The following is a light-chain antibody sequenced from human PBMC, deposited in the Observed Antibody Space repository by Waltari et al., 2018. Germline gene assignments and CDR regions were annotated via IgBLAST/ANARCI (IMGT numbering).Light chain of an antibody. CDR2: AAS. CDR1: QRISSY. V-gene: IGKV1-39*01. J-gene: IGKJ5*01. CDR3: QQSYSTPPIT. Sequence: DIQMTQSPSSLSASVGDRVTITCRASQRISSYLNWYQQKLGKAPRLLIYAASNLQSGVPSRFSGSGSGTDFTLIISSLQPEDFATYYCQQSYSTPPITFGQGTRLEIK.